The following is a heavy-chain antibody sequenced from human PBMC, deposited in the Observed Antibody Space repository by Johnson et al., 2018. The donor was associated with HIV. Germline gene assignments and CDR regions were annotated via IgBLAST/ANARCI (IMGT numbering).Heavy chain of an antibody. J-gene: IGHJ3*02. CDR1: GFTFSSYP. CDR2: ISYDGSNK. Sequence: QVQLVESGGGLVQPGGSPRLSCAASGFTFSSYPMHWVRQAPGKGLQWVAVISYDGSNKYFADSVKGRFTISRDNSKNTVYLQMNSLRAEDTAVYYCAREGAAAGPTDAFDIWGQGTMVTVSS. D-gene: IGHD6-13*01. CDR3: AREGAAAGPTDAFDI. V-gene: IGHV3-30*04.